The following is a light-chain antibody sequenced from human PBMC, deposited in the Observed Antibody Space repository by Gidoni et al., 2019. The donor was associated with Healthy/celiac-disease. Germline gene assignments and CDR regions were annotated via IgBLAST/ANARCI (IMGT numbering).Light chain of an antibody. CDR3: QQRSNWPRT. CDR1: QRVSSY. Sequence: EIVFTQSPATLSLSPGERATLSCRASQRVSSYLAWYQQKPGQAPRLLIYDASNRATGIPARFSGSGSGTDFTLTISSLEPEDFAVYYCQQRSNWPRTFGPGTKVDIK. J-gene: IGKJ3*01. V-gene: IGKV3-11*01. CDR2: DAS.